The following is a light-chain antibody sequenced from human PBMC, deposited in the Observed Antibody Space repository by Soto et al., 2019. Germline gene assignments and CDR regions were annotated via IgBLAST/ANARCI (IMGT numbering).Light chain of an antibody. Sequence: NFMLTQPHSVAGSPEKTITISCTRSSGSIASNYVQWYHQRPGSAPTTMIYDNDQRPSGVPHRFSASIDRSSNSASLTISGLQTEDEGDYFCQSFHDSDQWVFGGGTKVTVL. CDR1: SGSIASNY. J-gene: IGLJ3*02. CDR3: QSFHDSDQWV. V-gene: IGLV6-57*04. CDR2: DND.